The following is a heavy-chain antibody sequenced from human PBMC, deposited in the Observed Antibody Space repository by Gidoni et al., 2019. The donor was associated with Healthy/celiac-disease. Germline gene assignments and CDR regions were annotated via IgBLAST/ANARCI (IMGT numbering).Heavy chain of an antibody. D-gene: IGHD1-1*01. J-gene: IGHJ5*02. V-gene: IGHV3-7*01. Sequence: EKYYVDSVKGRFTISRDNAKNSLYLQMNSLRAEDTAVSYCARDGQLEPVDPWGQGNLVTVSS. CDR3: ARDGQLEPVDP. CDR2: EK.